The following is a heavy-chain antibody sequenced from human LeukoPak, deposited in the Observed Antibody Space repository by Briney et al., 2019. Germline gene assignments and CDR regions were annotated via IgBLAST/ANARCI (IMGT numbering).Heavy chain of an antibody. CDR1: GGSISSYY. J-gene: IGHJ4*02. CDR2: IYYSGST. Sequence: SETLSLTCTVSGGSISSYYWSWIRQPPGKGLEWIGYIYYSGSTNYNPSLKSRVTISVDTSKNQFSLKLSSVTAADTAVYYCASSHFYYDILTGYYPFDYWGQGTLVTVSS. V-gene: IGHV4-59*01. D-gene: IGHD3-9*01. CDR3: ASSHFYYDILTGYYPFDY.